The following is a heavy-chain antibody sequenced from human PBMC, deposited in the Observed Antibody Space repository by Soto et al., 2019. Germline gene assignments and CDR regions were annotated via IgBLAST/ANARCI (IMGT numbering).Heavy chain of an antibody. CDR1: GFTFDDYA. Sequence: EVLLVESGGGLVQPGRSLRLSCAASGFTFDDYAMHWVRQAPGKGLEWVSGISWNSGSIGYADSVKGRFTISRDNAKNSLYLQMNSLGAEDTALYYCVKGGYNWNSYLHYWGQGTLVTVAS. V-gene: IGHV3-9*01. J-gene: IGHJ4*02. CDR3: VKGGYNWNSYLHY. D-gene: IGHD1-7*01. CDR2: ISWNSGSI.